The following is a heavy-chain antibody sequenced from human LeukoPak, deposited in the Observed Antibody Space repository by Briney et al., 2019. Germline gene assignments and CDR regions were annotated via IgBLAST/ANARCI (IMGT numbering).Heavy chain of an antibody. CDR3: ARSDGDYIQYFDY. CDR2: INHSGST. D-gene: IGHD4-17*01. V-gene: IGHV4-34*01. Sequence: SETLSLTCAVYGGSFSGYYWSWIRQPPGKGLEWIGEINHSGSTNYNPSLKSRVTISVDTSKNQFSLKLSSVTAADTAVYYCARSDGDYIQYFDYWGQGTLVTVSS. J-gene: IGHJ4*02. CDR1: GGSFSGYY.